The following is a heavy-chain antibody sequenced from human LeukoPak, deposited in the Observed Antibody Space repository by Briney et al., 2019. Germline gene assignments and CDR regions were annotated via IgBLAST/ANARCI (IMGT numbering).Heavy chain of an antibody. Sequence: GRSLRLSCAASGFTFDDYAMHWVRQAPGKGLEWVSGISWNSGSIGYADSVKGRFTISRDNAKNSLYLQMNSLRAEDTALYYCAPGRGGATDYWGQGTLVTVSS. CDR3: APGRGGATDY. V-gene: IGHV3-9*01. CDR1: GFTFDDYA. CDR2: ISWNSGSI. D-gene: IGHD3-16*01. J-gene: IGHJ4*02.